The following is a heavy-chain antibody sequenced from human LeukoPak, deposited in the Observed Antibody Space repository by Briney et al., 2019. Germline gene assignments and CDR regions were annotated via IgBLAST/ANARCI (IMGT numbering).Heavy chain of an antibody. CDR2: INPNSGGT. CDR3: ARVGHSTRLQTYYFDY. Sequence: ASVKVSCKASGYTFTGYYMHWVRRAPGQGLEWMGWINPNSGGTNYAQKFQGRVTMTRDTSISTAYMELSRLRSEDTAVYYCARVGHSTRLQTYYFDYWGQGTLVTVSS. CDR1: GYTFTGYY. D-gene: IGHD2-15*01. J-gene: IGHJ4*02. V-gene: IGHV1-2*02.